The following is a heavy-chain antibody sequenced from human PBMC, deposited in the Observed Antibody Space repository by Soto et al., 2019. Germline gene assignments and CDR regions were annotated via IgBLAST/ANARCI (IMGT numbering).Heavy chain of an antibody. CDR2: ISAYSGNT. D-gene: IGHD3-10*01. J-gene: IGHJ4*02. CDR1: GYTFTDYH. V-gene: IGHV1-18*04. Sequence: QVQLVQSGAEVKKPGASAKVSCKASGYTFTDYHINWVRLAPGQGPQWMGWISAYSGNTFYAQNFQGRLTMTTDTSTSTAYMELRSLRSADTAIYYCARQGAGAFDYWGQGTLVIVSS. CDR3: ARQGAGAFDY.